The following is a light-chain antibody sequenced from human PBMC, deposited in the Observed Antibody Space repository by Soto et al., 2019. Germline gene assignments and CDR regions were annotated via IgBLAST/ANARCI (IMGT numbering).Light chain of an antibody. CDR1: QSMTTK. CDR3: QQYGSSPRT. Sequence: EIVMTQSPATLSVSPGEGVTLSCRASQSMTTKLAWYQQKPGQAPRLLIYGASSRATGIPDRFSGSGSGTDFTLTISRLEPEDFAVYFCQQYGSSPRTFGQGTRLEIK. V-gene: IGKV3-20*01. J-gene: IGKJ5*01. CDR2: GAS.